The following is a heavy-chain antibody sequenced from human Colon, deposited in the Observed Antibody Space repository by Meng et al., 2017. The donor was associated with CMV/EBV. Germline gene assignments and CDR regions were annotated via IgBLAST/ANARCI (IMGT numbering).Heavy chain of an antibody. Sequence: HLVQAGAEVKKPGASVKVSCNTPGYTFTGYFMFWVQQAPGQGLEWMGSLNPNSGDTNSAQKFHGRLTMTRDTSIHTAYMELGSLRSDDTAVYYCATISGGDFDFWGQGTLVTVSS. V-gene: IGHV1-2*02. CDR1: GYTFTGYF. J-gene: IGHJ4*02. CDR3: ATISGGDFDF. CDR2: LNPNSGDT. D-gene: IGHD3-10*01.